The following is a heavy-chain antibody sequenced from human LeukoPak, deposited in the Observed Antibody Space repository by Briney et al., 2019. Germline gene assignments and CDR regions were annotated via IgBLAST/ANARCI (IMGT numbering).Heavy chain of an antibody. CDR3: ARGVGSGRRDPYYYYYYMDV. CDR2: ISYDGSNK. Sequence: AGGTLRLSCVASGFTFSDYGMSWVRQAPGKGLEWVAVISYDGSNKYYADSVKGRFTISRDNSKNTLYLQMNSLRAEDTAVYYCARGVGSGRRDPYYYYYYMDVWGKGTTVTVSS. CDR1: GFTFSDYG. J-gene: IGHJ6*03. V-gene: IGHV3-30*03. D-gene: IGHD3-10*01.